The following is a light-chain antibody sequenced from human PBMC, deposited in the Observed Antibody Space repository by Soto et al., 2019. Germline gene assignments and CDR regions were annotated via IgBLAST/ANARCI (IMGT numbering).Light chain of an antibody. J-gene: IGKJ5*01. Sequence: DILVTQSPSSVSASVGDRVTITCRASQDIAAYLAWYQHKPGRAPELLIHAASSLQSGVPSRFSGSGSGTDFTLTINSLQPEDFATYYCQQAYSFPITFGQGTRLDI. CDR3: QQAYSFPIT. CDR1: QDIAAY. V-gene: IGKV1D-12*01. CDR2: AAS.